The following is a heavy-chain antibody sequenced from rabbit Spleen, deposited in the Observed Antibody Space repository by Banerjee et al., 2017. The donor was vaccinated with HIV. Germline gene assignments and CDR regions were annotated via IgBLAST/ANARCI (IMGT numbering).Heavy chain of an antibody. CDR3: ARGGTGGSAFILNL. J-gene: IGHJ4*01. CDR1: GFSFSSGQY. Sequence: QEQLEESGGGLVQPEGSLTLTCKASGFSFSSGQYMCWVCQAPGKGLEWIACIYTGSGNTAYASRAKGRFTISKTSSTTVTLQMTSLTGADTATYFCARGGTGGSAFILNLWGPGTLVTVS. D-gene: IGHD7-1*01. V-gene: IGHV1S45*01. CDR2: IYTGSGNT.